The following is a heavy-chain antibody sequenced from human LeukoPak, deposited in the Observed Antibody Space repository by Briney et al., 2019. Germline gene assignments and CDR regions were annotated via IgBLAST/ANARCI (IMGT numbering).Heavy chain of an antibody. CDR3: ARSSGRSAWFDP. CDR2: IYYSGST. J-gene: IGHJ5*02. CDR1: GFPFSSYA. D-gene: IGHD2-15*01. V-gene: IGHV4-59*01. Sequence: GSLRLSCSASGFPFSSYAMHWVRQPPGKGPEWIGYIYYSGSTSYNPSLKSRVTISVDTSKNQFSLKLSSVTAADTAVYFCARSSGRSAWFDPWGQGTLVTVSS.